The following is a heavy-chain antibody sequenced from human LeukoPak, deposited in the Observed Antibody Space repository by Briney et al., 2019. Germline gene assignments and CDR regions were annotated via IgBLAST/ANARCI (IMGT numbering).Heavy chain of an antibody. D-gene: IGHD6-19*01. CDR2: IWYDGSNK. CDR1: GFTFSSYG. Sequence: PGRSLRLSCAASGFTFSSYGMHWVRQAPGKGLEWVAVIWYDGSNKYYADSVKGRFTISRDNSKNTLYLQMKSLRAEATAVFYCARDPGSGWPGFDYWGQGTLVTVSS. J-gene: IGHJ4*02. CDR3: ARDPGSGWPGFDY. V-gene: IGHV3-33*01.